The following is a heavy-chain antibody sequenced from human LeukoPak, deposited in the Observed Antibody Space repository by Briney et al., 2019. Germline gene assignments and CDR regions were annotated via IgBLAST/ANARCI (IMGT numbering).Heavy chain of an antibody. J-gene: IGHJ4*02. CDR3: ARHPYSSSHPSN. Sequence: SQTLSLTCTVSGGSISSSSYYWGWIRQPPGKGLEWIGSIYYSGSTYYNPSLKSRVTISVDTSKNQFSLKLSSVTAADTAVYYCARHPYSSSHPSNWGQGTLVTVSS. CDR1: GGSISSSSYY. V-gene: IGHV4-39*01. D-gene: IGHD6-13*01. CDR2: IYYSGST.